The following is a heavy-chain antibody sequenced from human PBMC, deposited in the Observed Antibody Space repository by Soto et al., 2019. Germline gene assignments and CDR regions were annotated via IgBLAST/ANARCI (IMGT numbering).Heavy chain of an antibody. CDR2: TYYKSKWFN. CDR1: GDSVSSNSVA. CDR3: ARVRSRFVDY. Sequence: SQTLSLTCVISGDSVSSNSVAWNWLRQSPSGGLEWLGRTYYKSKWFNDYTPSVESRMTIDADTAKNQFSLQLNSVTPEDTAIYCWARVRSRFVDYWGQGTLVTVS. J-gene: IGHJ4*02. D-gene: IGHD3-10*01. V-gene: IGHV6-1*01.